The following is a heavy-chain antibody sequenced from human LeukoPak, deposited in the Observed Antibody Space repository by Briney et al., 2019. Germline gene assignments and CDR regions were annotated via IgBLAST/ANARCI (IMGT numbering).Heavy chain of an antibody. J-gene: IGHJ4*02. CDR3: AKARGRYCSGGSCYEVDY. V-gene: IGHV3-23*01. D-gene: IGHD2-15*01. Sequence: PGGSLRLSCAASGFTFSSYAMSWVRQAPGKGLEWVSAISGSGGSTYYADSVKGRFTISRDNSKNTLYLQMNSLRAEDTAVYYCAKARGRYCSGGSCYEVDYWGQGTLVTVSS. CDR2: ISGSGGST. CDR1: GFTFSSYA.